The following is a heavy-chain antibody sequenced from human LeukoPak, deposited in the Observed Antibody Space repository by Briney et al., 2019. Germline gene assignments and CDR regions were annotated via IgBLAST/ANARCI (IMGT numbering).Heavy chain of an antibody. CDR2: IIPIFGTA. J-gene: IGHJ5*02. V-gene: IGHV1-69*06. CDR3: ARKVVPAAVWFDP. Sequence: PVKVSCKASGGTFSSYAISWVRQAPGQGLEWMGRIIPIFGTANYAQKFQGRVTITADKSTSTAYMELSSLRSEDTAVYYCARKVVPAAVWFDPWGQGTLVTVSS. D-gene: IGHD2-2*01. CDR1: GGTFSSYA.